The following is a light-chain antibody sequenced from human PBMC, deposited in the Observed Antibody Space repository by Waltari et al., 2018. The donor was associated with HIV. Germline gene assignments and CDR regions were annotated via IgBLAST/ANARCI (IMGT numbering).Light chain of an antibody. Sequence: SYDLTQPPSVSVSPGQTASIACSGDRLERRDVCWYQQKPGQSPVLVLFQDGKRPSGIPERFSGSNSGNTATLTISGTQAMDEADYYCQAWDSSSGGVFGGGTRLTVL. V-gene: IGLV3-1*01. CDR2: QDG. CDR3: QAWDSSSGGV. J-gene: IGLJ3*02. CDR1: RLERRD.